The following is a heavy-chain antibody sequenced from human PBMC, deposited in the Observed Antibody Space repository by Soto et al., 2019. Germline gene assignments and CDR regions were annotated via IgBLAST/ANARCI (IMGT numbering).Heavy chain of an antibody. D-gene: IGHD3-3*01. CDR3: ARGLSGFYSCDY. J-gene: IGHJ4*02. V-gene: IGHV4-4*07. CDR2: IYTNGNT. CDR1: GGCLSTYF. Sequence: SEALSVTCTACGGCLSTYFCSWVRHPAWKGLEWIGRIYTNGNTIYNPSLEGRVTMSVDTSKKQFSLKLTSVTAADTAVYYCARGLSGFYSCDYCGRPHLISVSS.